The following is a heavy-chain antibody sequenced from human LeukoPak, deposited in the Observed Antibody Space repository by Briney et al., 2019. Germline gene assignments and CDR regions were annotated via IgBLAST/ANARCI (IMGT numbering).Heavy chain of an antibody. CDR1: GFTFSSYA. Sequence: GGSLRLSCAASGFTFSSYAMSWVRQAPGKGLEWVSAISGSGGSTYYADSVKGRFTISRDNSKNMLYLQMNSLRAEDTAVYYCAKDQDFWSGYYTNWGQGTLVTVSS. V-gene: IGHV3-23*01. CDR3: AKDQDFWSGYYTN. D-gene: IGHD3-3*01. J-gene: IGHJ4*02. CDR2: ISGSGGST.